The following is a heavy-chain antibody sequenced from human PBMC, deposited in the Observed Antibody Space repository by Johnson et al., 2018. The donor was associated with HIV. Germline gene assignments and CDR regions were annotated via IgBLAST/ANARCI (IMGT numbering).Heavy chain of an antibody. CDR2: ISYDGSNK. CDR1: GFTFSREN. CDR3: ARGGIIHDAFDI. J-gene: IGHJ3*02. V-gene: IGHV3-30*03. D-gene: IGHD1-1*01. Sequence: QVQLVESGGGVVQPGMSLRLSYADSGFTFSRENMHWDRQAPDKGLHWVAVISYDGSNKYFADSVKGRFTISRDNSKNTLYLQMSSLRAEDTAVYYCARGGIIHDAFDIWGQGTMVTVSS.